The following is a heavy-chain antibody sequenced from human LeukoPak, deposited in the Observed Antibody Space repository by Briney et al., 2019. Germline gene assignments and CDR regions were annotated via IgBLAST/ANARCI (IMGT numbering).Heavy chain of an antibody. CDR3: ARERIVVVVTENKLQHFGMDV. V-gene: IGHV3-66*02. J-gene: IGHJ6*02. CDR2: LYTGGKT. Sequence: PGGSLRLSCAASGFTISSYHMSWVRQAPGKGLEWVSVLYTGGKTSYAGAVRGRFTVSRDNSQNTVYLQMNSLRAEDSAVYYCARERIVVVVTENKLQHFGMDVWGQGTTVIVSS. CDR1: GFTISSYH. D-gene: IGHD2-2*01.